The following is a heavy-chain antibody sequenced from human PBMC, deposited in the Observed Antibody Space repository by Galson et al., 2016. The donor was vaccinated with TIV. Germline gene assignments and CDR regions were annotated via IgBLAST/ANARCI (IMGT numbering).Heavy chain of an antibody. CDR3: ARGVSAGSGWLDP. CDR1: GYRFTNYW. CDR2: IDPSDSYT. Sequence: QSGAEVKKPGESLRISCKGSGYRFTNYWINWVRQMPGKGLEWMGRIDPSDSYTNYSPSFQGHVTISADKSISTAFLQWSSLRASDSAIYYCARGVSAGSGWLDPWGQGTPVTVSS. J-gene: IGHJ5*02. V-gene: IGHV5-10-1*01. D-gene: IGHD2-8*01.